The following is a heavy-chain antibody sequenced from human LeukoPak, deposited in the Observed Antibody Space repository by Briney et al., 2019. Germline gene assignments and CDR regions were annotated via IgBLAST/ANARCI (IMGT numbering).Heavy chain of an antibody. J-gene: IGHJ4*02. V-gene: IGHV4-4*09. CDR1: GGSISSYY. CDR2: IYTSGST. CDR3: ARHTAAYSSSSALDY. Sequence: PSETLSLTCTVSGGSISSYYWCWIRQPPGKGLEWIGYIYTSGSTNYNPSLKSRVTISVDTSKNQFSLKLSSVTAADTAVYYCARHTAAYSSSSALDYWGQGTLVTVSS. D-gene: IGHD6-6*01.